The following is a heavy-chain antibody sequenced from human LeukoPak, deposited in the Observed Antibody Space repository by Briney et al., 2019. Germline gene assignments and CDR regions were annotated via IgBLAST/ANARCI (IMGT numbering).Heavy chain of an antibody. CDR1: GGSISSGNYY. V-gene: IGHV4-61*02. D-gene: IGHD3-10*01. Sequence: PSETLSLTCTVSGGSISSGNYYWSWIRQPAGKGLEWIGRISTSGSTDYNPSLKSRVTISVDTSKNQFSLKLSSVTAADTAVYYCARDARRGWFDPWGQGTLVTVSS. CDR2: ISTSGST. CDR3: ARDARRGWFDP. J-gene: IGHJ5*02.